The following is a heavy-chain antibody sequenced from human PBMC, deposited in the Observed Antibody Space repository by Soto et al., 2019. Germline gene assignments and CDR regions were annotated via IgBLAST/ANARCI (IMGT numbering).Heavy chain of an antibody. V-gene: IGHV4-30-4*01. CDR1: GGSISSGDYY. Sequence: SETLSLTCTVSGGSISSGDYYWSWIRQPPGKGLEWIGYIYYSGSTYYNPSLKSRVTISVDTSKNQFSLKLSSVTAADTAVYYCARADTAMILFDYWGQGPLVTVSS. CDR2: IYYSGST. D-gene: IGHD5-18*01. CDR3: ARADTAMILFDY. J-gene: IGHJ4*02.